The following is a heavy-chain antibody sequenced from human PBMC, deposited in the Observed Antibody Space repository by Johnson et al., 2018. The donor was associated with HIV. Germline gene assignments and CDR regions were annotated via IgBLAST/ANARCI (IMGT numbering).Heavy chain of an antibody. Sequence: QEQLVESGGGVVQPGRSLRLSCAASGFTFSDYAIHWVRQAPGKGLEWVAVISYDGSNKYYADSVKGRFTISRDNYKDTLYLQMNSLRAEDTAVYYCARDGVYQLLSDAFNMWGQGTMVTVSS. V-gene: IGHV3-30*04. CDR1: GFTFSDYA. CDR2: ISYDGSNK. CDR3: ARDGVYQLLSDAFNM. J-gene: IGHJ3*02. D-gene: IGHD2-2*01.